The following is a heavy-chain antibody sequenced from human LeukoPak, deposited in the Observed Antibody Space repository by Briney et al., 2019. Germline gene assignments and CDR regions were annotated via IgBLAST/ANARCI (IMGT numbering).Heavy chain of an antibody. V-gene: IGHV3-48*01. CDR3: ARDPREWGLPYFDC. Sequence: PGGSLRLSCAASGFTFSRYTMNWVRQAPGKGLEWISDISSSSTTKHYADSVKGRFTISRGNAKNSLYLQMNNLRAEDTAVYYCARDPREWGLPYFDCWGQGTLVTVSS. CDR1: GFTFSRYT. D-gene: IGHD1-26*01. CDR2: ISSSSTTK. J-gene: IGHJ4*02.